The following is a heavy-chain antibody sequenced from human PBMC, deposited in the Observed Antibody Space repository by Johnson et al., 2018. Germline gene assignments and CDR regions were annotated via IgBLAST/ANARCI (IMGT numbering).Heavy chain of an antibody. D-gene: IGHD3-22*01. J-gene: IGHJ3*02. V-gene: IGHV3-30-3*01. CDR2: ISYDGSNK. CDR1: GFTFSSYA. Sequence: QVQLVQSWGGVVQPGRSLRLSCAASGFTFSSYAMHWVRQAPGKGLEWVAVISYDGSNKYYADSVKGRFTISRDNSKNTLYLQMNSLRAEDTAVYYCARDRGDTMIVVVITYAFDIWGQGTMVTVSS. CDR3: ARDRGDTMIVVVITYAFDI.